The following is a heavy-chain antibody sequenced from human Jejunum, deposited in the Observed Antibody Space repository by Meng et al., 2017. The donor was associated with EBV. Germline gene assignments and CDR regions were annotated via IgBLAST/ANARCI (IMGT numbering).Heavy chain of an antibody. J-gene: IGHJ4*02. CDR3: ARGVGFCSSGSCSREGRSPDY. Sequence: RHLLEAGPNVVEPLGTRALTWIVFGASIYNNNYYWARIRRPPGKGLEGIGSIYSSGATFNNPSLESRVTLSVDTSKIQFYLRLNSVTAADTAVYYCARGVGFCSSGSCSREGRSPDYWGQGTLVTVSS. CDR1: GASIYNNNYY. V-gene: IGHV4-39*07. D-gene: IGHD2-15*01. CDR2: IYSSGAT.